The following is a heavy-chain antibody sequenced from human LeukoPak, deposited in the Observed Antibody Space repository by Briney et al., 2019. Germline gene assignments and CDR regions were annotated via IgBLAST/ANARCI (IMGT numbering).Heavy chain of an antibody. CDR3: VRDLILVSIPGDDFDY. D-gene: IGHD2-8*01. CDR2: INEDESNI. Sequence: GGSLRLSCAPSGFTFSTYWMHWVRQAPGKGLEWVSRINEDESNIAYADSVKGRSTISRDTATHILYLQMNSLRAEDTAVYYCVRDLILVSIPGDDFDYWGQGTLVTVSS. V-gene: IGHV3-74*03. CDR1: GFTFSTYW. J-gene: IGHJ4*02.